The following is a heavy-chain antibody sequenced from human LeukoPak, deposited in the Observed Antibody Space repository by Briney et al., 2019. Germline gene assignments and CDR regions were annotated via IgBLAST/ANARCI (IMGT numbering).Heavy chain of an antibody. CDR2: IYSGGST. J-gene: IGHJ4*02. CDR1: GFTVSSNY. CDR3: ARVTQYYYDSNGFDY. V-gene: IGHV3-66*01. D-gene: IGHD3-22*01. Sequence: GGSLRLSCAASGFTVSSNYMSWVRQAPGKGLEWVSVIYSGGSTYYADSVKGRFTISRDNSKNTLYLQMNSLRAEDTAVYYCARVTQYYYDSNGFDYWGQGTLVTVSS.